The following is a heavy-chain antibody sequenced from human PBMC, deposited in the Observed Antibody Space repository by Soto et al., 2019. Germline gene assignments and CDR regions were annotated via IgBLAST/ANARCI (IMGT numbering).Heavy chain of an antibody. J-gene: IGHJ4*02. V-gene: IGHV3-64D*08. D-gene: IGHD5-12*01. CDR2: ISNNGDHT. CDR3: VKKWSFNSGYDY. CDR1: GFTFSNYA. Sequence: GGSLRLSCSASGFTFSNYAMHWVRQAPGKGPEYVSAISNNGDHTYYEDSVKGRFTVARDNSKNTLYLQMSSLRADDTAVYYCVKKWSFNSGYDYWGQGTQVTVSS.